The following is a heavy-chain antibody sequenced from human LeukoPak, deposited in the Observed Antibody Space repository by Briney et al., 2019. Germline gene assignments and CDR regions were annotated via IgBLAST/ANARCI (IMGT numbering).Heavy chain of an antibody. D-gene: IGHD3-3*02. CDR3: ARAFYPGYYSYMAV. Sequence: SETLSLTCSVSGDSISIYYWSWIRQPPGKGLEWIGYIYYSGSTSYNPSLKSRVTISVDTSKNQFSLKLSSVTAADTAVYYCARAFYPGYYSYMAVWGKGTTVTVSS. J-gene: IGHJ6*03. V-gene: IGHV4-59*01. CDR1: GDSISIYY. CDR2: IYYSGST.